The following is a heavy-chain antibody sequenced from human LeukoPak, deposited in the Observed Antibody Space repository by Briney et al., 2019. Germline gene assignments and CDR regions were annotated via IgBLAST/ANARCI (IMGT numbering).Heavy chain of an antibody. CDR3: APCGGDCYYEY. CDR2: ISSSGSTI. V-gene: IGHV3-48*03. J-gene: IGHJ4*02. CDR1: GFTFSSYE. Sequence: GGSLRLSCTTSGFTFSSYEMNWVRQAPGKGLEWVSYISSSGSTIYYADSVKGRFTISRGNAKKSLYLQMNSLRAEDTALYYCAPCGGDCYYEYWGQGTLVTVSS. D-gene: IGHD2-21*02.